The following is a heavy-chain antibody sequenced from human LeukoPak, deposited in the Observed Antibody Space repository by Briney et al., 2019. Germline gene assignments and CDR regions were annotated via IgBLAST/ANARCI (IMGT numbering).Heavy chain of an antibody. CDR3: AKVTLSSSSRGAFDY. V-gene: IGHV3-23*01. J-gene: IGHJ4*02. Sequence: GGSLRLSCAASGFTFSSYAMNWVRQAPGKGLEWVSVISGSGGTTYYADSAKGRFTISRGNSKNTLYLQMNSLRAEDTAVYYCAKVTLSSSSRGAFDYWGQGTLVTVSS. D-gene: IGHD6-6*01. CDR2: ISGSGGTT. CDR1: GFTFSSYA.